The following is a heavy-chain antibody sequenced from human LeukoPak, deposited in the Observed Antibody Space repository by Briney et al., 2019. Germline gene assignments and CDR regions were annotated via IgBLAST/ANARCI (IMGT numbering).Heavy chain of an antibody. CDR1: GGSFSGYY. CDR2: INHSGST. J-gene: IGHJ5*02. Sequence: SETLSLTCAVYGGSFSGYYRSWIRQPPGKGLEWIGEINHSGSTNYNPSLKSRVTISVDTSKNQFSLKLSSVTAADTAVYYCARVEAAAGTSWFDPWGQGTLVTVSS. V-gene: IGHV4-34*01. CDR3: ARVEAAAGTSWFDP. D-gene: IGHD6-13*01.